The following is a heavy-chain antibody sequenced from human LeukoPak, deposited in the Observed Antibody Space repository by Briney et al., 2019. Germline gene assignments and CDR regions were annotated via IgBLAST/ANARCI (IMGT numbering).Heavy chain of an antibody. D-gene: IGHD3-22*01. CDR3: ARAYYYERSGYYYYYYYMDV. CDR2: ISGSGGST. J-gene: IGHJ6*03. V-gene: IGHV3-23*01. CDR1: GLTFSSYA. Sequence: PGGSLRLSCAASGLTFSSYAMSWVRQAPGKGLEWVSAISGSGGSTYYADSVKGRFTISRDNSKNTLYLQMNSLRAEDTAVYYCARAYYYERSGYYYYYYYMDVWGKGTTVTVSS.